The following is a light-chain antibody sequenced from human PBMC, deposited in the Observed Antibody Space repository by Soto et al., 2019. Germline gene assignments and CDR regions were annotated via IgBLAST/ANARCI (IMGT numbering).Light chain of an antibody. CDR2: QDS. CDR3: QAWDSST. V-gene: IGLV3-1*01. J-gene: IGLJ2*01. Sequence: SSELTQPPSVSVSPGQTASITCSGDKLGDKYACWHQQKPGQSPVLVIYQDSKRPSGIPERFSGSNSGNTATLTISGTQAMDEADYYCQAWDSSTFGGGTKVTVL. CDR1: KLGDKY.